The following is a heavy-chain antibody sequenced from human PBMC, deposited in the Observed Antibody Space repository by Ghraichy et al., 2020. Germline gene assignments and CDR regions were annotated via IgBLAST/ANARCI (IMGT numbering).Heavy chain of an antibody. V-gene: IGHV3-48*02. D-gene: IGHD1-26*01. CDR2: ISSSSTSI. J-gene: IGHJ4*02. CDR3: ARVGYSGSPLG. Sequence: GGSLRLSCSASGFTFDRYSMNCVRQAPGKGLEWVSYISSSSTSIKYADSVKGRFTISRDNAKNSLWLQMHSLRDDDTAMYYCARVGYSGSPLGWGQGTLVTVSS. CDR1: GFTFDRYS.